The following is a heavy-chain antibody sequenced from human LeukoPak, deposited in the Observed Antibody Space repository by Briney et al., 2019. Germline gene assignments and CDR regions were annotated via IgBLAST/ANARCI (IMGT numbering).Heavy chain of an antibody. D-gene: IGHD3-22*01. J-gene: IGHJ3*02. CDR1: GVTLSDHH. CDR2: TRNKGRGYTT. CDR3: ARDGAEGDNSAFDI. Sequence: GGSLRLSCAASGVTLSDHHMDWVRQAPGKGLEWVGRTRNKGRGYTTEYAAPVKGRFTISRDDSKTLVYLQMNSLKIEDTAVYFCARDGAEGDNSAFDIWGQGTVVTVSS. V-gene: IGHV3-72*01.